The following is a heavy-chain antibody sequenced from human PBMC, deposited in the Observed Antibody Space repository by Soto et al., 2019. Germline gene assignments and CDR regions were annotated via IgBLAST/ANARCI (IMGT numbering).Heavy chain of an antibody. CDR2: IIPVLGVN. V-gene: IGHV1-69*02. CDR3: ARTRYCGVDCYTQYYYGSDV. Sequence: QVQLVQSGPEVKKPGSSVRISCSSGGDTLSIYTASWVRQTPGQGLEWMGRIIPVLGVNNYSRKFKGRTTNTAAKVKTNGPKGSRTLKFAHTVRSYCARTRYCGVDCYTQYYYGSDVWGQGTSVIVSS. CDR1: GDTLSIYT. D-gene: IGHD2-21*02. J-gene: IGHJ6*02.